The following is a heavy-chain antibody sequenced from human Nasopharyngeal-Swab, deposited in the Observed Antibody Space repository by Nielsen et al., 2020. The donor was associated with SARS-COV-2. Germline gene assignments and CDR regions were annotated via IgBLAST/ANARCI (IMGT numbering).Heavy chain of an antibody. CDR2: ISSSSSTI. V-gene: IGHV3-48*04. D-gene: IGHD1-1*01. Sequence: GESLKISCAASGFTFSSYSMNWVRQAPGKGLEWVSYISSSSSTIYYADSVKGRFTISRDNAKNSLYPQMNSLRAEDTAVYYCARLSGTHYWGQGTLVTVSS. CDR3: ARLSGTHY. J-gene: IGHJ4*02. CDR1: GFTFSSYS.